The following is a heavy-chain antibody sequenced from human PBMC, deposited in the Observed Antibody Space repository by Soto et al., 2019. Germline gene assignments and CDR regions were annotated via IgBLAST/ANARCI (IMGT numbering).Heavy chain of an antibody. V-gene: IGHV1-18*01. CDR2: ISGYNGNT. D-gene: IGHD6-19*01. CDR1: GYTFSNYG. CDR3: SRFIMVGGWFDPNYYHGMDV. Sequence: QVQLVQSGAEVKKPGASVTVSCKTSGYTFSNYGITWVRQAPGQWLGWMGWISGYNGNTNYAQTVQGRVTMTTDTSTGTVYMELRSLKSDDTAIYYCSRFIMVGGWFDPNYYHGMDVWGQGTTVTVSS. J-gene: IGHJ6*02.